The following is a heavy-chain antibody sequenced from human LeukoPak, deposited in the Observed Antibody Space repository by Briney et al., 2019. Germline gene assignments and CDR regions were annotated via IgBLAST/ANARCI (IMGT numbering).Heavy chain of an antibody. V-gene: IGHV4-39*07. CDR3: ARDGAYYYGSGSYGWFDP. CDR1: GGSISSSSYY. D-gene: IGHD3-10*01. J-gene: IGHJ5*02. Sequence: SETLSLTCTVSGGSISSSSYYWGWIRQPPGKGLEWIGSIYYSGSTYYNPSLKSRVTISVDTSKNQFSLKLSSVTAADTAVYYCARDGAYYYGSGSYGWFDPWGQGTLVTVSS. CDR2: IYYSGST.